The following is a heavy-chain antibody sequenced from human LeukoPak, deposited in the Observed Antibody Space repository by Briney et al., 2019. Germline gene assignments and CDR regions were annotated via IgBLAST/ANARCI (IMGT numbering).Heavy chain of an antibody. Sequence: SETLSLTCTVSGGSISSSSYYWGWIRQPPGKGLEWIGSIYYSGSTYYNPSLKIRVTISVATSKNQFSLKLISLTAADTAVYYCASPGVDTAMGHFDYWGQGTLVTVSS. D-gene: IGHD5-18*01. CDR2: IYYSGST. CDR3: ASPGVDTAMGHFDY. CDR1: GGSISSSSYY. J-gene: IGHJ4*02. V-gene: IGHV4-39*01.